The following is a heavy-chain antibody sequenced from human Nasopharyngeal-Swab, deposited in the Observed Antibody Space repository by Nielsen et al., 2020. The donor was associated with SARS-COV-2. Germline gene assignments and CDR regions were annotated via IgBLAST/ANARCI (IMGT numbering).Heavy chain of an antibody. D-gene: IGHD6-13*01. Sequence: GESLKISCAASGFTFSSYSMNWVRQAPGKGLEWVSYISSSSSTIYYADSVKGRFTISRDNAKNSLYLQMNSLRDEDTAVYYCARGPHSSSWSDYYYYGMDVWGQGTTVTASS. V-gene: IGHV3-48*02. J-gene: IGHJ6*02. CDR1: GFTFSSYS. CDR2: ISSSSSTI. CDR3: ARGPHSSSWSDYYYYGMDV.